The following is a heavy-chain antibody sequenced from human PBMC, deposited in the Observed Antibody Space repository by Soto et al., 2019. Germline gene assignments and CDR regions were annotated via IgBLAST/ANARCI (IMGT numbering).Heavy chain of an antibody. CDR3: GSIPRVYCSITGCGELGNYYGMGV. D-gene: IGHD2-2*01. J-gene: IGHJ6*02. CDR2: IDPSDSYT. V-gene: IGHV5-10-1*01. Sequence: PGESLKISCKGSGYSFTSYWISWVRQMPGKGLEWMGRIDPSDSYTNYSPSFQGHVTISADKSISTAYLQWSSLKASDTAMYYCGSIPRVYCSITGCGELGNYYGMGVWGQGTRVTVSS. CDR1: GYSFTSYW.